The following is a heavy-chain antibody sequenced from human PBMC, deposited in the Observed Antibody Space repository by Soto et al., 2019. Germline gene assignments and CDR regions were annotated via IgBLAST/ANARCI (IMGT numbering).Heavy chain of an antibody. CDR1: GGSVSSGGYY. J-gene: IGHJ4*02. D-gene: IGHD4-17*01. Sequence: QVQLQESGPGLVKPSQTLSLTCNVSGGSVSSGGYYWSWIRQHPGGVLEWIGYIFYSGTTYYNPSLKSRLTISLDTSKNHFSLRLTSVTAADTAVYYCAGDIDGDYYTNWGQGALVTVSS. CDR2: IFYSGTT. V-gene: IGHV4-31*03. CDR3: AGDIDGDYYTN.